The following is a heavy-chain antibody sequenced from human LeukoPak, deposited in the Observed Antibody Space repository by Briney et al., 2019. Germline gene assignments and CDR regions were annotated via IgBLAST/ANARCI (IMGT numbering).Heavy chain of an antibody. Sequence: GGFLRLSCAASGFTFSSYSMNWVRQAPGKGLEWVSSISSSSSYIYYADSVKGRFTISRDNAKNSLYLQMDSLRAEDTAVYYCARDAIVAAFDYWGQGTLVTVSS. CDR2: ISSSSSYI. CDR3: ARDAIVAAFDY. D-gene: IGHD5-12*01. J-gene: IGHJ4*02. V-gene: IGHV3-21*01. CDR1: GFTFSSYS.